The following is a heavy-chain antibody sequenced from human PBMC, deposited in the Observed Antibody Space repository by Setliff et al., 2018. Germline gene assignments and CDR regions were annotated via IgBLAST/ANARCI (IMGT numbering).Heavy chain of an antibody. CDR2: FIPVLGKA. CDR3: ARELRSPFWHFDL. Sequence: GASVKVSCKASGATLSGDVFSWVRQAPGHGLEWMGRFIPVLGKANYAPRFQGRLTITVDTSTGTSYMDLRSQRSDDTAIYYCARELRSPFWHFDLWGQGSLVTVSS. CDR1: GATLSGDV. J-gene: IGHJ4*02. V-gene: IGHV1-69*04. D-gene: IGHD3-3*01.